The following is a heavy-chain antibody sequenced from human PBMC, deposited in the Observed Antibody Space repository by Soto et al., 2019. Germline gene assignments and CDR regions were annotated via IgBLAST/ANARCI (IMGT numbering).Heavy chain of an antibody. D-gene: IGHD2-2*01. CDR2: IVYIGST. V-gene: IGHV4-39*01. J-gene: IGHJ5*02. CDR1: GGSIRSSRSY. Sequence: QLQLQETGPGLVKASETLSLTCNVSGGSIRSSRSYWAWIRQPPGKGLEWIANIVYIGSTYSNPSVASRFTVSVDTSKNLFSLKLSSVTAADTAVYYGARQPITADIDLWLDPWGQGTLVTVSS. CDR3: ARQPITADIDLWLDP.